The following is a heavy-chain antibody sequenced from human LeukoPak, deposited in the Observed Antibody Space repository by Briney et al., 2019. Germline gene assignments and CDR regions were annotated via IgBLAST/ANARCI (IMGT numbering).Heavy chain of an antibody. CDR3: ARVEPGMIAH. J-gene: IGHJ4*02. D-gene: IGHD3-22*01. V-gene: IGHV4-59*01. CDR2: IYYSGST. CDR1: GGSISSYY. Sequence: PSETLSLTCTVSGGSISSYYWSWIRQPPGKGLEWIGYIYYSGSTNYNPSLKSRVTISVDTSKNQFSLKLSSVTAADTAVYYCARVEPGMIAHWGQGTLVTVSS.